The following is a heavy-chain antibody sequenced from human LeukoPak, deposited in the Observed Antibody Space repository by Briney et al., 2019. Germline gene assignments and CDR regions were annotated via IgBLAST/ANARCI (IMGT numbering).Heavy chain of an antibody. CDR3: ARARLGTFYYFGQ. D-gene: IGHD7-27*01. J-gene: IGHJ4*02. Sequence: SETLSLTCAVYGGSFSGYYWSWIRQPPGKGLEWIGEINHSGSTKYNPSLKSRVTISVDTSKNLFSLGLSSVTAADTALYYCARARLGTFYYFGQWGQGTLVTVSS. CDR2: INHSGST. CDR1: GGSFSGYY. V-gene: IGHV4-34*01.